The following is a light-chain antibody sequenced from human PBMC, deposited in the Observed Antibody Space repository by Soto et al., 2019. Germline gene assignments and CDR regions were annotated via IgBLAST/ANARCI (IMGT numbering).Light chain of an antibody. CDR1: SSDVGGYKY. Sequence: QSVLTQPASVSGSPGQSITISCTGTSSDVGGYKYVSWYQQHPGKAPKLMIYEVSNRPSGVSNRFSGSKSGNTASLTISGLQAEDEADYYCSSYTSSGTRVFGTGTKLTVL. CDR3: SSYTSSGTRV. J-gene: IGLJ1*01. CDR2: EVS. V-gene: IGLV2-14*01.